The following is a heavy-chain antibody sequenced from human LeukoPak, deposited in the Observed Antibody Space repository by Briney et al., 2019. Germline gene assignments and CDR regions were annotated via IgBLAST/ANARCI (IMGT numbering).Heavy chain of an antibody. V-gene: IGHV1-69*04. CDR2: IIPILGIA. CDR1: GGTFSSYA. D-gene: IGHD3-22*01. J-gene: IGHJ4*02. Sequence: SVKVSCKASGGTFSSYAISWVRQAPGQGLEWMGRIIPILGIANYAQKFQGRVTITADKSTSTAYMELSSLRSEDTAVYYCAREYYYDSSGYFDYWGQGTLVTVSS. CDR3: AREYYYDSSGYFDY.